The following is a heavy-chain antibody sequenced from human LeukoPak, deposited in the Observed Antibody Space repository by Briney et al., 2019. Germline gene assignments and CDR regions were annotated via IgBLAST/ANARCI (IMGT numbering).Heavy chain of an antibody. Sequence: GGSLRLSCAGSGFTLSSNWMHWVRHAPGKGLVWVSRFYSDGSRTNYADSVKGRFTISGDNAKNTQYLQMNSLRAEDTAVYYCARSGRGGAFDLWGQGTMVTVSS. J-gene: IGHJ3*01. D-gene: IGHD1-26*01. CDR2: FYSDGSRT. V-gene: IGHV3-74*01. CDR3: ARSGRGGAFDL. CDR1: GFTLSSNW.